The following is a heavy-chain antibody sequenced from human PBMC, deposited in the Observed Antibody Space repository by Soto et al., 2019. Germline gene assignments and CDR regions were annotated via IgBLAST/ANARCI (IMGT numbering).Heavy chain of an antibody. Sequence: QVQLVESGGGVVQPGRSLTLSCAASGFPFTSYAIHWVRQAPGKGLEWVAVISHDGGIKHYADSVKGRFTISRDNSKNTLDLQMRSLRDEDTAVYHWARGHDALDVWGQGTTVTVAS. J-gene: IGHJ6*02. V-gene: IGHV3-30-3*01. CDR3: ARGHDALDV. CDR2: ISHDGGIK. CDR1: GFPFTSYA. D-gene: IGHD1-1*01.